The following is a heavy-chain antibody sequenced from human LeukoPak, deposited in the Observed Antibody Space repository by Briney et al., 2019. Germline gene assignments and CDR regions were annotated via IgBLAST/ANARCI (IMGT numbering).Heavy chain of an antibody. D-gene: IGHD6-13*01. J-gene: IGHJ5*02. V-gene: IGHV4-39*01. CDR2: NNCSRST. CDR1: GGSISTSTYY. CDR3: ARGGIRRGPYSSSWRVLSWFDP. Sequence: PSETLSLTCTVSGGSISTSTYYWVWNRPPPGQGLEWVGSNNCSRSTYYNPSLKSRVTISVDTSKNQFSLRLSSVTAADTAVYYCARGGIRRGPYSSSWRVLSWFDPWGQGTLVTVSS.